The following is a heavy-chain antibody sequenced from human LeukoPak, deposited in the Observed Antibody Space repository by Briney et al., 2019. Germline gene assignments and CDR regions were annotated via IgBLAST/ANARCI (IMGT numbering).Heavy chain of an antibody. CDR2: ISNTGAST. J-gene: IGHJ4*02. CDR1: GFMFSSYA. CDR3: ARGDFGVVRPFDF. D-gene: IGHD3-3*01. V-gene: IGHV3-23*01. Sequence: GGSLRLSCAASGFMFSSYAMNWVRQVPGKGLEWASTISNTGASTYYADSVKGRFTISRDNPKSTLYLQMDSPRAEDTAVYYCARGDFGVVRPFDFWGQGTLVTVSS.